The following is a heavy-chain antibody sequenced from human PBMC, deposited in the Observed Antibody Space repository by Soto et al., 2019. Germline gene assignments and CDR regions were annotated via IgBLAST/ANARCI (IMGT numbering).Heavy chain of an antibody. CDR3: AKGGGNTCYSRIDY. D-gene: IGHD2-15*01. V-gene: IGHV3-23*01. CDR1: GITFSSYA. Sequence: EVQLLDSGGGLVQPGGSLRLSCAASGITFSSYAMNWVRQAPGKGLEGVSGISGGGGSTYYADSVQGRFTISRDNSKNTVYLQMNSLRAEDTATYYCAKGGGNTCYSRIDYWGQGALVTVSS. J-gene: IGHJ4*02. CDR2: ISGGGGST.